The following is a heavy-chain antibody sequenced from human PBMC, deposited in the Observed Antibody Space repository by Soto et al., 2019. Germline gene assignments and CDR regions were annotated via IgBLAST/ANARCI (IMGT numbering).Heavy chain of an antibody. CDR3: ARDKEGYCISTSCYKYFDL. J-gene: IGHJ2*01. CDR1: GGTFSSYA. Sequence: SVKVSCKASGGTFSSYAISWVRQAPGQGLEWMGGIIPIFGTANYAQKFQGRVTITADESTSTAYMELSSLRSEDTAVYYCARDKEGYCISTSCYKYFDLWGRGNLVTVSS. CDR2: IIPIFGTA. D-gene: IGHD2-2*02. V-gene: IGHV1-69*13.